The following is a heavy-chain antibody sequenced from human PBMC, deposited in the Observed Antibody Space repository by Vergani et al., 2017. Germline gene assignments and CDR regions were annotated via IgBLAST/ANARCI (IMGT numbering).Heavy chain of an antibody. CDR1: GFTFDDYG. D-gene: IGHD3-22*01. V-gene: IGHV3-20*01. CDR2: INWNGGST. Sequence: EVQLLESGGGLVQPGGSLRLSCAASGFTFDDYGMSWVRQAPGKGLEWVSGINWNGGSTGYADSVKGRFTISRDNAKNSLYLQMNSLRAEDTALYHCARDLLDSSGYVHWFDPWGQGTLVTVSS. CDR3: ARDLLDSSGYVHWFDP. J-gene: IGHJ5*02.